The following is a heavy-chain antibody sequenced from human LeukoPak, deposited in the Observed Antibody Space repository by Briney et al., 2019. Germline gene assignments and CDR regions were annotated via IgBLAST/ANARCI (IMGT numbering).Heavy chain of an antibody. Sequence: GGSLRLSCAASGFTFSNAWMSWVRQAPGKGLEWVGRTKSKTDGGTTDYAAPVKGRFTISRDDSKNTLYLQMNSLKTEDTAVYYCSSAGLPRYWGQGTLVTVSS. D-gene: IGHD2-15*01. V-gene: IGHV3-15*01. CDR1: GFTFSNAW. J-gene: IGHJ4*02. CDR2: TKSKTDGGTT. CDR3: SSAGLPRY.